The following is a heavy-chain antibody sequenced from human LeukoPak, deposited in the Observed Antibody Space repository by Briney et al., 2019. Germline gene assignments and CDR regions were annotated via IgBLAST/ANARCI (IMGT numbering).Heavy chain of an antibody. D-gene: IGHD1-26*01. CDR3: AHSGKYYDFDY. CDR1: GGSISSSTYY. CDR2: IHYSGST. J-gene: IGHJ4*02. V-gene: IGHV4-39*01. Sequence: SETLSLTCTVSGGSISSSTYYWGWIRQPPGKGLEWIGSIHYSGSTYYSPSLKSPVTISEDTSKNQFSLNLTSVTAADTAVYFCAHSGKYYDFDYWGQGTLVTVSS.